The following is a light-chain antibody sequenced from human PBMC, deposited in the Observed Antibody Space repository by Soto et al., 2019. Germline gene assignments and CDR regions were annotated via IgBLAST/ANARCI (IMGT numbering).Light chain of an antibody. CDR1: QSISSW. J-gene: IGKJ4*01. V-gene: IGKV1-5*03. CDR3: QQYNSYSRALT. Sequence: DIQMTQSPSTLSASVGDRVTITCRARQSISSWLAWYQQKPGKAPKLLIYKASSLESGVPSRFSGSGSGTEFTLTISSLQPDDFATYYCQQYNSYSRALTFGGGTKVEIK. CDR2: KAS.